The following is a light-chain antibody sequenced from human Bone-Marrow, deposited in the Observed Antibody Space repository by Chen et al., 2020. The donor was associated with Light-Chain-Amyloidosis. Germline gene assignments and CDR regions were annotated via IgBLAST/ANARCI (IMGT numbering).Light chain of an antibody. J-gene: IGKJ5*01. V-gene: IGKV3-20*01. Sequence: EIVLTQSPGTLSLSTGERATLSCRARRSVAKDYLAWFQPKPGQALRVRISDASHSSTGIPDRFSGNGSGTDFPLTISRVEPEDFAVYYCQQYADSPITFGQGTRLE. CDR2: DAS. CDR3: QQYADSPIT. CDR1: RSVAKDY.